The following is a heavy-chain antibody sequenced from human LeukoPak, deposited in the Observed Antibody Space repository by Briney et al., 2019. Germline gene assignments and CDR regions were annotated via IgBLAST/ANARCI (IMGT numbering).Heavy chain of an antibody. CDR2: IYHSGST. J-gene: IGHJ4*02. D-gene: IGHD3-16*01. CDR3: AKHGGHLWSLDY. V-gene: IGHV4-59*08. CDR1: GDSLGGYY. Sequence: SETLSLTCTISGDSLGGYYWSWIRQPPGKGLEWIGYIYHSGSTNYTPSLESRVTMSVDRSKNQFSPNLSSVTAADTAVYYCAKHGGHLWSLDYWGQGILVTVSS.